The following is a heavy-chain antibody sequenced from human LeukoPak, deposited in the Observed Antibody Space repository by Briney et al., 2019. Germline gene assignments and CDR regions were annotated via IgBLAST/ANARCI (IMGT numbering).Heavy chain of an antibody. J-gene: IGHJ4*02. D-gene: IGHD5-12*01. Sequence: GGSLRLSCAASGFTFSSYAMHWVRQAPGKGLEWVVVISYDGSNKYYADSVKGRFTISRDNSKNTLYLQMNSLRAEDTAVYYCARDRGYDCWGQGTLVTVSS. CDR3: ARDRGYDC. CDR2: ISYDGSNK. CDR1: GFTFSSYA. V-gene: IGHV3-30-3*01.